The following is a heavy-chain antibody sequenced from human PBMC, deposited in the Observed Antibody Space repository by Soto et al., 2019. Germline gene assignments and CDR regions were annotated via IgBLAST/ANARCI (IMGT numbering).Heavy chain of an antibody. CDR1: GGSISSYY. J-gene: IGHJ6*02. D-gene: IGHD3-10*01. Sequence: QVQLQESGPGLVKPSETLSLTCTVSGGSISSYYWSWIRQPPGKGLEWIGYIYYSGSTNYNPSLKSRVTISVDTSKNQFSLKLSSVTAVDTAVYYCARDTRITMVRGVRDYYYGMDVWGQGTTVTVSS. CDR3: ARDTRITMVRGVRDYYYGMDV. V-gene: IGHV4-59*01. CDR2: IYYSGST.